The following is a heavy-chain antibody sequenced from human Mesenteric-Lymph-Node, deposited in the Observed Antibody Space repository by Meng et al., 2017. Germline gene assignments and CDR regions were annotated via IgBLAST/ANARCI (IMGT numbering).Heavy chain of an antibody. J-gene: IGHJ4*02. V-gene: IGHV1-18*01. CDR1: GYTFSNSG. D-gene: IGHD6-13*01. Sequence: QVQLGQSGAEVKKPGASVKVSCKATGYTFSNSGISWVRQAPGQGLEWMGWISGYSGNTKYAQKLQGRVTMTTDTSTNTAYMELRSLRSDDTAVYYCTRADIAAAGTGGYWGQGTLVTVSS. CDR3: TRADIAAAGTGGY. CDR2: ISGYSGNT.